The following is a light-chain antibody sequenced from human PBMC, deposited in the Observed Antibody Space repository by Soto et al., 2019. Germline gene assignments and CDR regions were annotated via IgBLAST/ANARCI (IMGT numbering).Light chain of an antibody. CDR2: ASS. V-gene: IGKV1-39*01. Sequence: DIQMTQSPSSLSASVGYRVTITCRSSHNIKNYLNCYQQKPWKAPKLLIYASSSLQSGVPSRFSGSGSGADLILTISSLQSEDFATYYCQQSYSTPITFGQGTRLEI. J-gene: IGKJ5*01. CDR3: QQSYSTPIT. CDR1: HNIKNY.